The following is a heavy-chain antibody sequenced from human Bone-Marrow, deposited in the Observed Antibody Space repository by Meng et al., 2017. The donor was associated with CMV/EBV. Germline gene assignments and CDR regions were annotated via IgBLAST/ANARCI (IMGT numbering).Heavy chain of an antibody. Sequence: GESLKISCAASGFTFSSYGMHWVRQAPGKGLEWVAFIRYDGSNKYYADSVKGRFTISRDNSKNTLYLQMNSLRAEDTAVYYCAIDPKLAYWGQGTLVTVSS. V-gene: IGHV3-30*02. CDR3: AIDPKLAY. J-gene: IGHJ4*02. CDR1: GFTFSSYG. CDR2: IRYDGSNK.